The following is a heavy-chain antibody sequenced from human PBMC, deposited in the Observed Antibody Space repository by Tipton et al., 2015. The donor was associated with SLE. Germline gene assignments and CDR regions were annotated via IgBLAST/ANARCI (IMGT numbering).Heavy chain of an antibody. CDR2: IYYSGRT. D-gene: IGHD4-17*01. CDR3: ARHLREATVTPLWYFDL. V-gene: IGHV4-39*07. Sequence: TLSLTCTVSGGSISSSSYYWGWIRQPPGKGLEWIGSIYYSGRTYYNPSPKSRVTISVDTSKNQFSLKLSSVTAADTAVYYCARHLREATVTPLWYFDLWGRGTLVTVSS. CDR1: GGSISSSSYY. J-gene: IGHJ2*01.